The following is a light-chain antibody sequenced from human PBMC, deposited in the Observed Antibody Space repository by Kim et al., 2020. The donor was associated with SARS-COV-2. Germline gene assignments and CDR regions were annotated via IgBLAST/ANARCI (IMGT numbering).Light chain of an antibody. J-gene: IGKJ1*01. CDR3: QQYDKLWS. Sequence: SVAAGEIAPPARLGSYTYCNHCGLRPAEAGPATTPPIQCSSPRATGIPARFSGSGSGTEFTLTISRLQSEDFAVYYCQQYDKLWSFGQGTKVDIK. CDR1: YTYCNH. V-gene: IGKV3-15*01. CDR2: CSS.